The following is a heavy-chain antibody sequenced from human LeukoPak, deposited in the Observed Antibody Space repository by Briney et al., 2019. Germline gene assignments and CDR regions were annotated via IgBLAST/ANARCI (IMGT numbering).Heavy chain of an antibody. CDR2: ISDDGSTK. D-gene: IGHD3-22*01. J-gene: IGHJ3*02. Sequence: GGSLRLSCAASGFTFSSYGIHWVRQAPGKGLEWVAVISDDGSTKYYSDSVKGRFTVSRDNSKDTLYLQMNSLRAEDTAIYYCAKPSYYDSSAYAFDIWGQGTMVTVSS. CDR1: GFTFSSYG. V-gene: IGHV3-30*18. CDR3: AKPSYYDSSAYAFDI.